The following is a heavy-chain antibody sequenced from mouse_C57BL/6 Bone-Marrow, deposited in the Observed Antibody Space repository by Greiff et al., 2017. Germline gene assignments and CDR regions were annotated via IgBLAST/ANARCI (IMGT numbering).Heavy chain of an antibody. CDR1: GYTFTDYE. Sequence: VKLLESGAELVRPGASVTLSCKASGYTFTDYEMHWVKQTTVHGLEWIGAIDPETGGTAYNQKFKGKAILTADKSSSTAYMELRSLTSEDSAVXECTREGYGICAMDYWGQGTSVTVSS. CDR3: TREGYGICAMDY. D-gene: IGHD2-10*02. J-gene: IGHJ4*01. CDR2: IDPETGGT. V-gene: IGHV1-15*01.